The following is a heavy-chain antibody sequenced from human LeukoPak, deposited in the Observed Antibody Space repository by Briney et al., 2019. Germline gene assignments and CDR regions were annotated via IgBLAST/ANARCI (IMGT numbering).Heavy chain of an antibody. CDR2: IYYSGST. J-gene: IGHJ4*02. CDR1: GGSISSYY. V-gene: IGHV4-59*08. CDR3: ARSASIAAAGYVAY. Sequence: SETLSLTCTVSGGSISSYYWSWIRQPPGKGLEWIGYIYYSGSTNYNPSLKSRVTISVDTSKNQFSLKLSSVTAADTAVYYCARSASIAAAGYVAYWGQGTLVTVSS. D-gene: IGHD6-13*01.